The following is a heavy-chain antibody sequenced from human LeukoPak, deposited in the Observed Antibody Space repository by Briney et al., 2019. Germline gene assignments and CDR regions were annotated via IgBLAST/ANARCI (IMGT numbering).Heavy chain of an antibody. J-gene: IGHJ5*02. CDR1: GFTFSSYG. Sequence: GGSLRLSCAASGFTFSSYGMSWVRQAPGKGLEWVSAISGSGGSTYYADSVKGRFTISRDNSKNTLYLQMNSLRAEDTAVYYCAKDRPLSYSSSWPNWFDPWGQGTLVTVSS. V-gene: IGHV3-23*01. D-gene: IGHD6-13*01. CDR2: ISGSGGST. CDR3: AKDRPLSYSSSWPNWFDP.